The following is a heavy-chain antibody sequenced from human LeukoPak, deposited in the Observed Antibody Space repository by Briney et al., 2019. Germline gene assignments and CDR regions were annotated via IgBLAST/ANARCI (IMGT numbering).Heavy chain of an antibody. J-gene: IGHJ6*03. CDR3: ARHIGGGIEDMDV. Sequence: SETLFLTCTVSGGSIGTYYWSWIRQSPGKGLEWIGYIYVTGTRYNPYLQSRVTISVDRSRNQFSLKMSSVTAADTAVYYCARHIGGGIEDMDVWGKGTKVIVSS. CDR1: GGSIGTYY. D-gene: IGHD3-16*02. CDR2: IYVTGT. V-gene: IGHV4-59*08.